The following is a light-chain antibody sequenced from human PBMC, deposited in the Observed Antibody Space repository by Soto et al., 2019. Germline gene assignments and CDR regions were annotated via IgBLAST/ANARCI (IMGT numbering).Light chain of an antibody. Sequence: VLTQSPGTLSLSPGERATLSCRATQSVNNDYLAWYQQRPGLAPRLLIFGASGRATGIPDRFSGSGSGTDFTLTISRLEPEDFAIYYCQQYGTSPLTFGGGTKVEIK. CDR3: QQYGTSPLT. J-gene: IGKJ4*01. CDR2: GAS. CDR1: QSVNNDY. V-gene: IGKV3-20*01.